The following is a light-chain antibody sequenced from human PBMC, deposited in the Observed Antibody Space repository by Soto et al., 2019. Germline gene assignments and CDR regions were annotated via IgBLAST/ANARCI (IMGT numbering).Light chain of an antibody. CDR2: DVS. CDR1: SSVVGSYNY. Sequence: QSVLTQPASLSGSPGQSITISCTGTSSVVGSYNYVSWYQQHPGKAPKLMVYDVSNRPSGVSNRFSDSKSGNTASLTISGLQAEDEADYYCSSYTTSSTYVFGTGTKVTVL. V-gene: IGLV2-14*01. J-gene: IGLJ1*01. CDR3: SSYTTSSTYV.